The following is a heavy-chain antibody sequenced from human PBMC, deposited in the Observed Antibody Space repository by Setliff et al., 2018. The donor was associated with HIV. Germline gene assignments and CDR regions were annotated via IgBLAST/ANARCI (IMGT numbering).Heavy chain of an antibody. V-gene: IGHV4-34*01. CDR1: GGSFSGYY. CDR3: AREGTVGDYYDSSGYYYVGVTNWFDP. D-gene: IGHD3-22*01. Sequence: SETLSLTCAVYGGSFSGYYWSWIRQPPGKGLEWIGSIYHSGSTYYNPSLKSRVTISVDTSKNQFSLKLSSVTAADTAVYYCAREGTVGDYYDSSGYYYVGVTNWFDPWGQGTLVTVSS. CDR2: IYHSGST. J-gene: IGHJ5*02.